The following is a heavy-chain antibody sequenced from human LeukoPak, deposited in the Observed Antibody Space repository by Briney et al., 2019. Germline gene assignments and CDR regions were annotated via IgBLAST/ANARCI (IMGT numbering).Heavy chain of an antibody. Sequence: PSETLSLTCTVSGYSLSSGNYWGWIRHPPGRGLDWIASIYYRGSTHYNPSLASLKSRVTISGDTSKNQFSLKLSSVTAADTAVYYCARRATDYGGFYFDYWGQGTLVTVSS. J-gene: IGHJ4*02. CDR3: ARRATDYGGFYFDY. D-gene: IGHD4-23*01. CDR2: IYYRGST. V-gene: IGHV4-38-2*02. CDR1: GYSLSSGNY.